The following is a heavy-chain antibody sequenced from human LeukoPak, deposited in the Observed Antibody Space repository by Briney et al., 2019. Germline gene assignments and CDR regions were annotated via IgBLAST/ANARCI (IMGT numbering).Heavy chain of an antibody. V-gene: IGHV3-74*01. CDR2: IKSDGSST. CDR1: GFSFSTYW. CDR3: VKMATKPSTGAEHYLDY. D-gene: IGHD5-24*01. J-gene: IGHJ4*02. Sequence: PGGSLRLSCAASGFSFSTYWMHWVRQVPGKGPVWVSRIKSDGSSTSYADSVKGRFTISRDNANNTLYLQMNSLRAEDTAVYYCVKMATKPSTGAEHYLDYWGQGTLVTVSS.